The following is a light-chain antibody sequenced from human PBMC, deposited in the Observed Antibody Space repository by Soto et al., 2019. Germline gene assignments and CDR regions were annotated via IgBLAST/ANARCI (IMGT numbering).Light chain of an antibody. V-gene: IGLV1-44*01. CDR1: SSNIGSNT. J-gene: IGLJ2*01. CDR3: AAWDDSLNVVV. Sequence: QSVLTQPPSASATPGQRVTISCSGSSSNIGSNTVNWYQHLPGTAPKLLIYGNSQRPSGVPDRFSGSKSGTSASLAISGLQSEDEADYYCAAWDDSLNVVVFGGGTKVTVL. CDR2: GNS.